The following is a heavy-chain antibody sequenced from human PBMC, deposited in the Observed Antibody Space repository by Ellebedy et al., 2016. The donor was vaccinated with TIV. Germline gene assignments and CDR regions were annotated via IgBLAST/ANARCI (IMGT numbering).Heavy chain of an antibody. D-gene: IGHD1-1*01. V-gene: IGHV3-33*01. CDR3: ARDYRPWNRLAPFDS. J-gene: IGHJ4*02. Sequence: PGGSLRLSCAASGFTFSTYGMQWVRQAPGKGLEWVAGIWFDGSNQNYVDSVQGRFTISRDNSKNMVYLQMKSLRAEDTAVYSCARDYRPWNRLAPFDSWGLGTLVTVSS. CDR2: IWFDGSNQ. CDR1: GFTFSTYG.